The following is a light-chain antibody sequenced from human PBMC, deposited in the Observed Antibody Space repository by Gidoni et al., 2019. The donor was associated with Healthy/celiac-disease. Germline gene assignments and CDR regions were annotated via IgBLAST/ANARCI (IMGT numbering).Light chain of an antibody. CDR2: AAS. CDR3: QQYYSYPRT. J-gene: IGKJ1*01. V-gene: IGKV1-8*01. Sequence: AIRITQAPSSLSASTGDRVTITCRESRGISSYLACYQQKPGKAPKLLIYAASTLQSGVPSRFSGSGSGTDFPLTISGLQSEDFATYSCQQYYSYPRTFGQGTKVEIK. CDR1: RGISSY.